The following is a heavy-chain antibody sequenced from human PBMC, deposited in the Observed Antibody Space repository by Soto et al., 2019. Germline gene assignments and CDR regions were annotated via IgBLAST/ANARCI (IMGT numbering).Heavy chain of an antibody. CDR2: ISGSGGST. CDR1: GFTFSSYA. D-gene: IGHD4-17*01. J-gene: IGHJ2*01. V-gene: IGHV3-23*01. Sequence: GGSLRLSCAASGFTFSSYAMSWVRQAPGKGLEWVSAISGSGGSTYYADSVKGRFTISRDNSKNTLYLQMNSLRAEETAVYYCAKSSVDGDYQVFSASLQEDWYFDLWGRGTLVTVSS. CDR3: AKSSVDGDYQVFSASLQEDWYFDL.